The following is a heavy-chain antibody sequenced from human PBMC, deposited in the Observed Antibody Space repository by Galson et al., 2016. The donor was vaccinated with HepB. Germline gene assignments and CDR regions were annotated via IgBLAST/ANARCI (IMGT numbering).Heavy chain of an antibody. CDR3: VRRREKDY. Sequence: SLRLSCAASGFPFSSYSMHWVRQAPGKGLEWVSRITSGGSTTTYADSVKGRFTISRDNTKNTLYLQMNRLRAEDTAVYYCVRRREKDYWGQGTLVTVSS. CDR2: ITSGGSTT. CDR1: GFPFSSYS. D-gene: IGHD1-26*01. J-gene: IGHJ4*02. V-gene: IGHV3-74*01.